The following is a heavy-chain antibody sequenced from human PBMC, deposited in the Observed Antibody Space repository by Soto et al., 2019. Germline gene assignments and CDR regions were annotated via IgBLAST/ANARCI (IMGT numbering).Heavy chain of an antibody. CDR1: GYTFTSYG. D-gene: IGHD2-15*01. CDR3: ARDTGGSEYDGMDV. CDR2: ISAYNGNT. J-gene: IGHJ6*04. Sequence: QVQLVQSGAEVKKPGASVKFSCKASGYTFTSYGIIWVRQAPGQGLEWMGWISAYNGNTNYAQKLQGRVTITKDTHKRTAYMELRSLRSNDTAVYYCARDTGGSEYDGMDVWGKGTTVTVSS. V-gene: IGHV1-18*01.